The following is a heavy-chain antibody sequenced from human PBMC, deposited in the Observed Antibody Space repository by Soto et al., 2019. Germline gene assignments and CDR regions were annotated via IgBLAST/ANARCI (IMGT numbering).Heavy chain of an antibody. Sequence: GGSLRLSCAASGFTFSSYWMHWVRQAPGKGLVWVSRINSDGSSTSYADSVKGRFTISRDNAKNTLYLQMNSLRAEDTAVYYLKRNLFYDILPGKMNYGMDVGGQGTTVTFS. D-gene: IGHD3-9*01. CDR3: KRNLFYDILPGKMNYGMDV. V-gene: IGHV3-74*01. CDR2: INSDGSST. J-gene: IGHJ6*02. CDR1: GFTFSSYW.